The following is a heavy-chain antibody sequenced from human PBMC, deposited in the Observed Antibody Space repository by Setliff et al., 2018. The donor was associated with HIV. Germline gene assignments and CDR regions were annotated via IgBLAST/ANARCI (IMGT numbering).Heavy chain of an antibody. V-gene: IGHV4-34*01. Sequence: CAVYGGSFSGFYWSWIRQPPGKGLEWIGEINHSGSTTYNPSLKSRVTISVDTSKNHFSLKLSSVTAADTAVYYCANFLPDTAAAGPRFDYWGQGTLVTVSS. D-gene: IGHD6-13*01. CDR2: INHSGST. J-gene: IGHJ4*02. CDR3: ANFLPDTAAAGPRFDY. CDR1: GGSFSGFY.